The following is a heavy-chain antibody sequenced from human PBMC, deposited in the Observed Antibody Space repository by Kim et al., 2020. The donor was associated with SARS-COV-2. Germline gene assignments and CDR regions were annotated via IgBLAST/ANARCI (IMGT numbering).Heavy chain of an antibody. CDR3: AREAISSGWSNYYFDY. CDR1: GFTFSSYG. D-gene: IGHD6-19*01. J-gene: IGHJ4*02. Sequence: GGSLRLSCAASGFTFSSYGMHWVRQAPGKGLEWVAVIWYDGSNKYYADSVKGRFTISRDNSKNTLYLQMNGLRAEDTAVYYCAREAISSGWSNYYFDYWGQGTLVTVSS. CDR2: IWYDGSNK. V-gene: IGHV3-33*01.